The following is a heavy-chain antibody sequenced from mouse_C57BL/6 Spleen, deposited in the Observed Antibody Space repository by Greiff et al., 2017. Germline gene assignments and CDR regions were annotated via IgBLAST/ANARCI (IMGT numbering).Heavy chain of an antibody. D-gene: IGHD1-1*01. J-gene: IGHJ1*03. CDR2: IHPNSGST. CDR1: GYTFTSYW. Sequence: QVQLQQPGAELVKPGASVKLSCKASGYTFTSYWMHWVKQRPGQGLEWIGMIHPNSGSTNYNEKFKSKATLTVDKSSSTAYMQLSSLTSEDSAVXYCAREDYYGSSYRYFDVWGTGTTVTVSS. CDR3: AREDYYGSSYRYFDV. V-gene: IGHV1-64*01.